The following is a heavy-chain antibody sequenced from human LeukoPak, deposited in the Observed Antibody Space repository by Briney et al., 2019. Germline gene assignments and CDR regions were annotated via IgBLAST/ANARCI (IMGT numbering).Heavy chain of an antibody. CDR3: ASSDYGARGDAFDI. D-gene: IGHD4-17*01. V-gene: IGHV1-2*02. CDR2: INTNSAGT. CDR1: GYTFTGYY. J-gene: IGHJ3*02. Sequence: ASVKVSCKASGYTFTGYYMHWVRQAPGQGLEWVGWINTNSAGTNHAQKFQGRVTMTRDTSISTAYMELSSLRSEDTAVYYCASSDYGARGDAFDIWGQGTMVTVSS.